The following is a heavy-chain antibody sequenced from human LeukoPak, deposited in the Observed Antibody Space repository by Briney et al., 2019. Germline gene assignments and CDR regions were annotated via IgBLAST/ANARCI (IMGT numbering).Heavy chain of an antibody. V-gene: IGHV4-4*02. CDR1: GGSISSSYW. D-gene: IGHD2-21*02. Sequence: SGTLSLTCDVSGGSISSSYWWSWVRQPPGKGLEWIGEIFHSGNTKYNPSLKSRVTISVDKSKNQLSLKMTSMTAADTAVYYCVREEVTKFDYWGQGTLVTVSS. J-gene: IGHJ4*02. CDR3: VREEVTKFDY. CDR2: IFHSGNT.